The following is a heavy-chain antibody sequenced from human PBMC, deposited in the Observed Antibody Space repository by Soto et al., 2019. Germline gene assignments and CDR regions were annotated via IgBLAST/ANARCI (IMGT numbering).Heavy chain of an antibody. J-gene: IGHJ4*02. CDR3: ARLSGYLKYYFDY. D-gene: IGHD3-22*01. Sequence: SETLSLTCTVSGGSISSGGYYWSWIRQHPGKGLEWIGYIYYSGSTYYNPSLKSRVTISVDTSKNQFSLKLSSVTAADTAVYYCARLSGYLKYYFDYWGQGTLVTVSS. CDR1: GGSISSGGYY. V-gene: IGHV4-31*03. CDR2: IYYSGST.